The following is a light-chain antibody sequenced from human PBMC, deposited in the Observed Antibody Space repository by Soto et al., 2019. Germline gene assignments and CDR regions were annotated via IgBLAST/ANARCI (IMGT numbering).Light chain of an antibody. CDR2: EGD. V-gene: IGLV2-23*01. Sequence: LNQPASVSGSPGQSITISCSGTSSDVGSSNLVSWYQQHPGKAPKLIIFEGDRRPSGVSGRFSGSKSGNTASLTISGLQAEDEADYYCCSFARSSTFYVFGTGTKVTVL. CDR1: SSDVGSSNL. J-gene: IGLJ1*01. CDR3: CSFARSSTFYV.